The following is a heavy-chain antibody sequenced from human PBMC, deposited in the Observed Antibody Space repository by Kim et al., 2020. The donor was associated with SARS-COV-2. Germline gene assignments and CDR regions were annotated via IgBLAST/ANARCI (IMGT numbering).Heavy chain of an antibody. CDR1: GYTFTSYY. CDR3: ARDRQYGSGSYDYYYYGMDV. J-gene: IGHJ6*02. Sequence: ASVKVSCKASGYTFTSYYMHWVRQAPGQGLEWMGIINPSGGSTSYAQKFQGRVTMTRDTSTSTVYMELSSLRSEDTAVYYCARDRQYGSGSYDYYYYGMDVWGQGTTVTVSS. D-gene: IGHD3-10*01. V-gene: IGHV1-46*01. CDR2: INPSGGST.